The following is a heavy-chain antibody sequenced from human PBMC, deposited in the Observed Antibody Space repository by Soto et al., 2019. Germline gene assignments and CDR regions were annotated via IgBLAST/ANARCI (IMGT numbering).Heavy chain of an antibody. CDR1: GYSFTSYW. CDR3: ARHSGAAAVTEYFQH. Sequence: GESLKISCKGSGYSFTSYWIGWVRQMPGKGLEWMGIIYPGDSDTRYSPSFQGQVTISADKSISTAYLQWSSLKASDTAMYYCARHSGAAAVTEYFQHWGQGTLVTVSS. V-gene: IGHV5-51*01. J-gene: IGHJ1*01. CDR2: IYPGDSDT. D-gene: IGHD6-13*01.